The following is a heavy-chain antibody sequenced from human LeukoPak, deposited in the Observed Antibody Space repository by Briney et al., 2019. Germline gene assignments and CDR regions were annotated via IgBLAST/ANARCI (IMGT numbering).Heavy chain of an antibody. Sequence: GASVKVSCKASGYTFTNYGISWVRQAPGQGLEWMGWISAYNGNTNYPQKLQGRVTMTTDTSTNTAYMDLRSLRSDDTAVYYCARAIASTDSRYSYYHYMDVWGKGTTVTVSS. D-gene: IGHD6-13*01. CDR3: ARAIASTDSRYSYYHYMDV. V-gene: IGHV1-18*01. CDR1: GYTFTNYG. CDR2: ISAYNGNT. J-gene: IGHJ6*03.